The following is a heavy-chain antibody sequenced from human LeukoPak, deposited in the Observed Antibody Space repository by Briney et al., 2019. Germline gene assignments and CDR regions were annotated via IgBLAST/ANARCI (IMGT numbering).Heavy chain of an antibody. J-gene: IGHJ4*02. Sequence: SETLSLTCTVSGGSISSYYWSWIRQPPGKGLEWIGYIYYSGSTNYNPSLKSRVTISVDTSKNQFSLKLSSVTAADTAVYYCARDLLSYSSSLDYWGQGTLVTVSS. V-gene: IGHV4-59*01. CDR2: IYYSGST. CDR1: GGSISSYY. D-gene: IGHD6-13*01. CDR3: ARDLLSYSSSLDY.